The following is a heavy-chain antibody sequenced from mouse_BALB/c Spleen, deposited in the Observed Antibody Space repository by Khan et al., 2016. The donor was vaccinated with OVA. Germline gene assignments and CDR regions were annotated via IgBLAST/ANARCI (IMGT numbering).Heavy chain of an antibody. J-gene: IGHJ2*01. Sequence: EVKLEESGPGLVKPSQSLSLTCTVTGYSITTDYAWNWIRQFPGSKLEWMGHISYSGNTKYNPSLKSRISITRDTSKNQFFLQLKSVTTEDTARYYCARIDGGDFDYWGQGTTLTVSS. V-gene: IGHV3-2*02. CDR3: ARIDGGDFDY. D-gene: IGHD2-3*01. CDR2: ISYSGNT. CDR1: GYSITTDYA.